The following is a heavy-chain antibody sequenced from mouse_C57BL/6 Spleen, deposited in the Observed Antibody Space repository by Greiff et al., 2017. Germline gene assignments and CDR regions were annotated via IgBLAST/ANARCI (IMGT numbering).Heavy chain of an antibody. CDR2: INYDGSST. CDR3: ARAPSYYYGSSYSYYFDY. V-gene: IGHV5-16*01. Sequence: EVKLMESEGGLVQPGSSMKLSCTASGFTFSDYYMAWVRQVPEKGLEWVANINYDGSSTYYLDSLKSRFIISRDNAKNILYLQMSSLKSEDTATYYCARAPSYYYGSSYSYYFDYWGQGTTLTVSS. D-gene: IGHD1-1*01. CDR1: GFTFSDYY. J-gene: IGHJ2*01.